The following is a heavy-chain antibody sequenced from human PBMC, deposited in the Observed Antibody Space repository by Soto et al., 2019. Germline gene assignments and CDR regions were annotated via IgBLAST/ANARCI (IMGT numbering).Heavy chain of an antibody. CDR3: ARETLSYRSALDV. D-gene: IGHD3-16*02. V-gene: IGHV3-43*01. Sequence: GGSLRLSCAASVFTFDEYNMHWVRHVPGKGLGWLSLITWNGANTYYADSVKGRFTISRDGTTKSVSLQMTSLKREDTGLYYCARETLSYRSALDVWGQGTPVTIAS. CDR2: ITWNGANT. J-gene: IGHJ6*02. CDR1: VFTFDEYN.